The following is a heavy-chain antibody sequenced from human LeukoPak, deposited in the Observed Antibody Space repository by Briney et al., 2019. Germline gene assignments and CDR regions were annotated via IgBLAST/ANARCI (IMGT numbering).Heavy chain of an antibody. CDR2: ISYDGSNK. CDR3: AKAPQDY. CDR1: GFTFSSYG. V-gene: IGHV3-30*18. Sequence: NPGGSLRLSCAASGFTFSSYGMHWVRQAPGKGLEWVAVISYDGSNKYYADSVKGRFTISRGNSKNTLYLQMNSLRAEDTAVYYCAKAPQDYWGQGTLVTVSS. J-gene: IGHJ4*02.